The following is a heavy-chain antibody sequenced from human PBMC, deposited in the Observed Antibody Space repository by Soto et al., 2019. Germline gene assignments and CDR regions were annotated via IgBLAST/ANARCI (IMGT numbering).Heavy chain of an antibody. CDR3: ARDFLYCSGGSCYSWYFQH. Sequence: EVQLVESGGGLVQPGGSMRLSCAASGFTVSSNYMSWVRQAPGKGLEWVSVIYSGGSTYYADSVKGRFTISRDNSKNTLYLQMNSLRAEDTAVYYCARDFLYCSGGSCYSWYFQHWGQDTLVTVSS. J-gene: IGHJ1*01. V-gene: IGHV3-66*01. CDR2: IYSGGST. CDR1: GFTVSSNY. D-gene: IGHD2-15*01.